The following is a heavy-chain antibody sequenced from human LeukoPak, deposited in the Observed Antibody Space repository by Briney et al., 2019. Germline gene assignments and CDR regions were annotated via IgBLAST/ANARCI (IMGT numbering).Heavy chain of an antibody. D-gene: IGHD5-24*01. CDR1: GYTFTSYD. V-gene: IGHV7-4-1*02. J-gene: IGHJ4*02. Sequence: ASVKVSCKASGYTFTSYDINWVRQAPGQGLEWMGWINTNTENPTYAQGFTGRFVFSLDTSVSTAYLQISSLEADDTAVYYCARGQPWLPHWGQGSLVTVSS. CDR2: INTNTENP. CDR3: ARGQPWLPH.